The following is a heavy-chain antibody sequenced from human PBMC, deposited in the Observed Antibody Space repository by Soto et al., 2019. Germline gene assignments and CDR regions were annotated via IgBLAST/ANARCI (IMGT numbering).Heavy chain of an antibody. Sequence: SETLSLTCAVYGGSFSGYYWSWIRQPPGKGLEWIGEINHSGSTNYNPSLKSRVTISVDTSKNQFSLKLSSVTAADTAVYYSASLSSQNSGYDYGWFDPWGQGTLVTVSS. J-gene: IGHJ5*02. V-gene: IGHV4-34*01. CDR1: GGSFSGYY. CDR2: INHSGST. D-gene: IGHD5-12*01. CDR3: ASLSSQNSGYDYGWFDP.